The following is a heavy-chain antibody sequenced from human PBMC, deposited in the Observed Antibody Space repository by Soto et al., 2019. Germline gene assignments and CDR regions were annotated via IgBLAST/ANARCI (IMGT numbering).Heavy chain of an antibody. J-gene: IGHJ6*02. CDR1: GFTFSSYD. Sequence: EVQLVESGGGLVQPGGSLRLSCAASGFTFSSYDMNWVRQATGKGLEWVSAIGTAGDTYYPGSVKGRFTISRENAKNSLYLQMNSLRAEDTAVYYCGRDIAAAGERGYYHYYGMDVWGQGTTVTVSS. CDR2: IGTAGDT. V-gene: IGHV3-13*01. D-gene: IGHD6-13*01. CDR3: GRDIAAAGERGYYHYYGMDV.